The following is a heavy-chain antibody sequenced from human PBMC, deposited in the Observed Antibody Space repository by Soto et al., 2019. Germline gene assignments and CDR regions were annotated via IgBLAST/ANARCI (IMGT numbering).Heavy chain of an antibody. CDR2: ISGSGGST. V-gene: IGHV3-23*01. J-gene: IGHJ3*02. Sequence: GGSLRLSCAASGFTFSSYAMSWVRQAPGKGLEWVSAISGSGGSTYYADSVKGRFTISRDNSKNTLYLQMNSLRAEDTAVYYCAKDEGQGYCSSTSCRMSAFDIWGQGTMVTVSS. D-gene: IGHD2-2*01. CDR3: AKDEGQGYCSSTSCRMSAFDI. CDR1: GFTFSSYA.